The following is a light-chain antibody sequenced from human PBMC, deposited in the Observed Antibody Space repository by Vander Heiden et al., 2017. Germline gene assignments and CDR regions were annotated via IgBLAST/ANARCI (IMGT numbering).Light chain of an antibody. J-gene: IGKJ1*01. V-gene: IGKV1-17*01. CDR2: AAS. Sequence: DIEMTQSPSSLSASVGDRVTITCRASQGIRNELGWYQQRPGKAPKRLIYAASSLQSGVPSRFSGSGSGTEFTLTISSLQPEDVATDYCRHYNSYPRTFGQGTKVEI. CDR3: RHYNSYPRT. CDR1: QGIRNE.